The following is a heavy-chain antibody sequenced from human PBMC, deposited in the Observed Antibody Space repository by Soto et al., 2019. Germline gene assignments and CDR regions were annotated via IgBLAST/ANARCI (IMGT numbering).Heavy chain of an antibody. J-gene: IGHJ4*02. CDR3: AKYNPMDTHYFDY. V-gene: IGHV3-9*01. D-gene: IGHD2-8*01. CDR2: ISWNSGSI. CDR1: GFTFDDYA. Sequence: EVQLVESGGGLVQPGRSLRLSCAASGFTFDDYAMHWIRQAPGKGLEWVSGISWNSGSIGYADSVKGRFTISRDNAKNSLYLQMNSLRAEDTALYYCAKYNPMDTHYFDYWGQGTLVTVSS.